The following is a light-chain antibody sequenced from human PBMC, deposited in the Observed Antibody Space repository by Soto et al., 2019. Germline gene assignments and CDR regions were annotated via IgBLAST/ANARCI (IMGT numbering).Light chain of an antibody. CDR2: ASS. CDR1: QDINNK. CDR3: QQANSFPLT. V-gene: IGKV1-12*01. Sequence: DIQMTQSPSSVSASVGDRVTITCRTSQDINNKLAWYQQKLGQAPNLLIYASSSLRSGVPSRFSGGGSGTDFTLTISSLQPEDFATYYCQQANSFPLTVGGGTKVDSK. J-gene: IGKJ4*01.